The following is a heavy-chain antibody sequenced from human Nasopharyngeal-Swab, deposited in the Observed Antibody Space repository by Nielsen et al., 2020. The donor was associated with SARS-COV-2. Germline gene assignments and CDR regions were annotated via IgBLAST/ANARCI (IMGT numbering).Heavy chain of an antibody. CDR3: AKDSDYYYDTRGYFYFDY. CDR2: ISYDGSNK. J-gene: IGHJ4*02. CDR1: GFTFSSYA. V-gene: IGHV3-30*04. Sequence: GESLKISCAASGFTFSSYAMHWVRQAPGKGLEWVAVISYDGSNKYYADSVKGRFTISRDNSKNTLYLQMHSLRAEDTAIYYCAKDSDYYYDTRGYFYFDYWGQGTLVTVSS. D-gene: IGHD3-22*01.